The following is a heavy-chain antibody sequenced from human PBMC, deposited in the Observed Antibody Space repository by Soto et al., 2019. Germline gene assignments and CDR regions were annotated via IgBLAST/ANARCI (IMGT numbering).Heavy chain of an antibody. CDR1: CPSIHNTNYS. V-gene: IGHV4-39*01. J-gene: IGHJ5*02. D-gene: IGHD2-2*01. CDR3: ARVPDR. CDR2: MYYSGNT. Sequence: SDTLSLTCTVPCPSIHNTNYSGGWIRQPPGKGLEWIGTMYYSGNTYYNPSLKSRVTISVDTSKNQFSLKLSSVTAADTAVYYCARVPDRWGQGTLVT.